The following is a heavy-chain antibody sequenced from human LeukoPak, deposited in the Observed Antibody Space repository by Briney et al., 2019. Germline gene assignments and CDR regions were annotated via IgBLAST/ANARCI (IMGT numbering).Heavy chain of an antibody. J-gene: IGHJ4*02. D-gene: IGHD6-6*01. Sequence: SGGSLRLSCAAPGFTFSSYAMSWVRQAPGKGLEWVSAISGSGGSTYYADSVKGRFTISRDNSKNTLYLQMNSLRAEDTAVYYCAKAVSKQLVYDYWGQGTLVTVSS. CDR2: ISGSGGST. CDR1: GFTFSSYA. V-gene: IGHV3-23*01. CDR3: AKAVSKQLVYDY.